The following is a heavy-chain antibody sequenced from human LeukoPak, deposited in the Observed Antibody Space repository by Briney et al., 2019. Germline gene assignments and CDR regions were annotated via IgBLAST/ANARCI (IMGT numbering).Heavy chain of an antibody. D-gene: IGHD6-6*01. J-gene: IGHJ5*01. CDR1: GGSFSGYY. CDR2: INHSGST. Sequence: SETLSLTCAVYGGSFSGYYWSWIRPPPGKGLEWIGEINHSGSTNYNPSLKSRVTISADTSKNQFSLKLSSVTAADTAVYYCARMATLSTIAARGRSWFDSWGQGTLVTVSS. CDR3: ARMATLSTIAARGRSWFDS. V-gene: IGHV4-34*01.